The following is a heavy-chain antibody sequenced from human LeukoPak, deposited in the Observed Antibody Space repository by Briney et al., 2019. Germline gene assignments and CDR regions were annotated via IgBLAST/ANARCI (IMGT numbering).Heavy chain of an antibody. Sequence: PGGSLRLSCAASGFTFSSYEMNWVRQAPGKGLEWVSYISTSGSTIYYADSGKGRFTIPRDNAKNSLYLQMNSLRAEDTAVYYCARDRDNSGWYEPFDYWGQGALVTVSS. V-gene: IGHV3-48*03. CDR3: ARDRDNSGWYEPFDY. J-gene: IGHJ4*02. CDR1: GFTFSSYE. CDR2: ISTSGSTI. D-gene: IGHD6-19*01.